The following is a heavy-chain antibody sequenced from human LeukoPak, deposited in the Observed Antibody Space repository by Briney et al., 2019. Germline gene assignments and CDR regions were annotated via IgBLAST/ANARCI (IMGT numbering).Heavy chain of an antibody. Sequence: ASVKVSCKASGYTFTGYYMHWVRQAPGQGLEGMGWINPNSGGTNYAQKFQGRVTMTRDTSISTAYMELSRLRSDDTAVYYCAATPHCSGGSCYSQGFDYWGQGTLVTVSS. CDR3: AATPHCSGGSCYSQGFDY. D-gene: IGHD2-15*01. V-gene: IGHV1-2*02. CDR2: INPNSGGT. CDR1: GYTFTGYY. J-gene: IGHJ4*02.